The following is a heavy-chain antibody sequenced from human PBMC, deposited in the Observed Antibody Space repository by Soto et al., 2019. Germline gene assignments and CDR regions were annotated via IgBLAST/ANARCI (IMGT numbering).Heavy chain of an antibody. J-gene: IGHJ5*02. CDR2: IWYDGSNK. V-gene: IGHV3-33*01. D-gene: IGHD3-3*01. CDR1: GFTFSSYG. Sequence: GGSLRLSCAASGFTFSSYGMHWVRQAPGKGLEWVAVIWYDGSNKYYADSVKGRFTISRDNSKNTLYLQMNSLRAEDTAVYYCARESNGEVLRFLEWPRRMNWFDPWGQGTLVTVSS. CDR3: ARESNGEVLRFLEWPRRMNWFDP.